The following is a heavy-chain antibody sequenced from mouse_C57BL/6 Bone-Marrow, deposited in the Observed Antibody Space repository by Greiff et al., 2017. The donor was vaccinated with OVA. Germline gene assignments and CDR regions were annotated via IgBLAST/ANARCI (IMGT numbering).Heavy chain of an antibody. CDR2: IYPRSGNT. CDR3: ARRRPAWFAY. J-gene: IGHJ3*01. CDR1: GYTFTSYG. Sequence: QVQLQQSGAELARPGASVTLSCKASGYTFTSYGISWVKPSTGQGLEWIGEIYPRSGNTYYTEKFKGKDTLTADKSSSTAYMELRSLTSEDSAVYVGARRRPAWFAYWGQGTLVTVSA. V-gene: IGHV1-81*01.